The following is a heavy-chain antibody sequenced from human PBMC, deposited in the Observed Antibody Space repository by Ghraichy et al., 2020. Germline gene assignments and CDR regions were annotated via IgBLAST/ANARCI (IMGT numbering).Heavy chain of an antibody. CDR1: GFTFSSYG. CDR2: ISYDGSNK. V-gene: IGHV3-30*18. D-gene: IGHD6-6*01. Sequence: GGSLRLSCAASGFTFSSYGMHWVRQAPGKGLEWVAVISYDGSNKYYADSVKGRFTISRDNSKNTLYLQMNSLRAEDTAVYYCAKSGKGGRSSYYYYMDIWGKGTTVTVSS. CDR3: AKSGKGGRSSYYYYMDI. J-gene: IGHJ6*03.